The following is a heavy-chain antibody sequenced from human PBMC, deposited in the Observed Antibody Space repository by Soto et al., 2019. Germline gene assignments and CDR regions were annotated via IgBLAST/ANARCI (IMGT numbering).Heavy chain of an antibody. Sequence: QVQLQESGPGLVKPSGTLSLTCAVSGGSISSSNWWSWVRQPPGNGLEWIGEIYHSGSTNYNPPPKSRVTISVDKSQNQCSLKLSSVTAADTAVYYCARIRAVAGTDYFDYWGQGSLVTVSS. J-gene: IGHJ4*02. D-gene: IGHD6-19*01. CDR2: IYHSGST. V-gene: IGHV4-4*02. CDR3: ARIRAVAGTDYFDY. CDR1: GGSISSSNW.